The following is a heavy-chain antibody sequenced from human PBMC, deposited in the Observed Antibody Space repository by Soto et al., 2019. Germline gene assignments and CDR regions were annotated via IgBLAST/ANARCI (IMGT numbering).Heavy chain of an antibody. J-gene: IGHJ4*02. Sequence: PSETLSLTCTVSGGSINSYYWNWIRQPPGKGLEWIGSIYYSGTTDYNPSLKSRVTISVDTSKNQFSLKVNSVTAADTAVYYCARSGRPPSYYFDSWGQGTLVTVS. CDR2: IYYSGTT. V-gene: IGHV4-59*01. CDR1: GGSINSYY. CDR3: ARSGRPPSYYFDS.